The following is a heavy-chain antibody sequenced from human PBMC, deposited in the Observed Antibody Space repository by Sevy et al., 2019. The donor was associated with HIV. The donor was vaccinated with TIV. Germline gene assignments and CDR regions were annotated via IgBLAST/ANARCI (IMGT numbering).Heavy chain of an antibody. Sequence: GGSLRLSCVVSGFTFSRYAMNWVRQAPGKGLEWVAGISDGGTVTYYAEFVKGRFTMSRDTSKNTVYVEMNSLRVEDTAVYYCAKEAKEYCSGGSCYGSTFDYWGQGTLVTVSS. CDR1: GFTFSRYA. D-gene: IGHD2-15*01. J-gene: IGHJ4*02. V-gene: IGHV3-23*01. CDR3: AKEAKEYCSGGSCYGSTFDY. CDR2: ISDGGTVT.